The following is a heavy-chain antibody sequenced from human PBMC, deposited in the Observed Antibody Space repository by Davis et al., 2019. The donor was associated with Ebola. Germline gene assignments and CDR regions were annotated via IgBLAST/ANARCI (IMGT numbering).Heavy chain of an antibody. D-gene: IGHD3-22*01. V-gene: IGHV1-69*04. CDR3: ARDPFGQYDSSGYEDY. Sequence: AASVKVSCKASGYTFTSYTMHWVRQAPGQGLEWMGKIVPILGITNYAQKFQGRVTITADKSTSTAYMELSSLRSEDTAVYYCARDPFGQYDSSGYEDYWGQGTLVTVSS. J-gene: IGHJ4*02. CDR2: IVPILGIT. CDR1: GYTFTSYT.